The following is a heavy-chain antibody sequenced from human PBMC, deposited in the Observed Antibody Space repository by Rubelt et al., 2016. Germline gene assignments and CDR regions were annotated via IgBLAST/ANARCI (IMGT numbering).Heavy chain of an antibody. CDR2: IKYDGTDK. V-gene: IGHV3-33*06. CDR3: AKDDYGMDI. CDR1: GFVFGNFN. Sequence: QVHLVESGGGVVQPGRSLRLSCAASGFVFGNFNMHWVRHTPGKGLEWVAVIKYDGTDKFYADSMKGRLSISRDNAKTTLYLQMDSLRDEDTGIYYCAKDDYGMDIWGQGTTVSVSS. J-gene: IGHJ6*02.